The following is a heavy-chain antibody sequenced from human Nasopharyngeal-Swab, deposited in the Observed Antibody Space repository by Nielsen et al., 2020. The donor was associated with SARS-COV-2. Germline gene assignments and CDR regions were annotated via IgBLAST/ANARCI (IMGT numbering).Heavy chain of an antibody. CDR3: ARDSRVDIVATIRAFDY. CDR2: IYYSGST. Sequence: GSLRLSCTASGGSISSSSYYWGWIRQPPGKGLEWIGSIYYSGSTYYNPSLKSRVTISVDTSKNQFSLKLSSVTAADTAVYYCARDSRVDIVATIRAFDYWGQGTLVTVSS. V-gene: IGHV4-39*07. D-gene: IGHD5-12*01. J-gene: IGHJ4*02. CDR1: GGSISSSSYY.